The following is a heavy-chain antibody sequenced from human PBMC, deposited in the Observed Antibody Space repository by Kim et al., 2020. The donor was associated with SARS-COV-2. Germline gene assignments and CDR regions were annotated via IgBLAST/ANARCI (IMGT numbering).Heavy chain of an antibody. CDR1: GFTFSYYA. CDR2: ISNDETNK. D-gene: IGHD3-10*01. V-gene: IGHV3-30-3*01. J-gene: IGHJ6*02. CDR3: ARDVLLRGVRYYGMDV. Sequence: GGSLRLSCAASGFTFSYYAMYWVRQAPGKGLEWVAVISNDETNKYYADSVKGRFTISRDNSKNTLYLQMNSLRAEDTAVYYCARDVLLRGVRYYGMDVWVQGTTVTVSS.